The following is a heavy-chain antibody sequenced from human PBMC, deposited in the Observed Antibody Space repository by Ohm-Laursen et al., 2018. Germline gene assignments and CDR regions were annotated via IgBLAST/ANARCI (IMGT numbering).Heavy chain of an antibody. V-gene: IGHV4-59*08. CDR2: IHYSGNT. J-gene: IGHJ4*01. Sequence: SETLSLTWIVSGGSISGYYWSWVRQPPGNGLEWLAWIHYSGNTKYNPSLESRVTISVETSKNHFSLHLYSVTAADTAVYYCARHYNSGTYPLDYWGHGTLVTVSS. D-gene: IGHD3-10*01. CDR3: ARHYNSGTYPLDY. CDR1: GGSISGYY.